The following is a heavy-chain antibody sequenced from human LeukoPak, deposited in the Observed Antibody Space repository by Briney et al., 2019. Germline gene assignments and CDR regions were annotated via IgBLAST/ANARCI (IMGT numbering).Heavy chain of an antibody. CDR2: IYYSGST. CDR3: AREIRLPWFGGDYYYMDV. CDR1: SGSISSYY. Sequence: SETLSFTRTVSSGSISSYYWSWIRQPPGKGLEWIGDIYYSGSTNYNPSLKSRVTISVDTSKNQFSLKLSSVTAADTAVYYCAREIRLPWFGGDYYYMDVWGKGTTVTISS. D-gene: IGHD3-10*01. J-gene: IGHJ6*03. V-gene: IGHV4-59*01.